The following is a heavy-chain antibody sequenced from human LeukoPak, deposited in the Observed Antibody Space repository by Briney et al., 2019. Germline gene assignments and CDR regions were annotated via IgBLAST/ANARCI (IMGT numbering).Heavy chain of an antibody. CDR2: ISSSSDTI. V-gene: IGHV3-48*04. CDR1: AFTFSSYN. D-gene: IGHD5-12*01. Sequence: PGGSLRLSCAASAFTFSSYNMNWVRQAPGKGLEWISYISSSSDTIYYADSVKGRFTIFRDNTKKSMYLQMNSLRVEDTAVYYCAKTFVDIVPRGMDVWGQGTTVTVSS. J-gene: IGHJ6*02. CDR3: AKTFVDIVPRGMDV.